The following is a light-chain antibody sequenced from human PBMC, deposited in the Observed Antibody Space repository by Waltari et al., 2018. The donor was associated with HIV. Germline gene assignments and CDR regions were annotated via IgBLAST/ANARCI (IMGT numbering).Light chain of an antibody. Sequence: DIQMTQSPSSLSASVGDRVTITCQASQDISNYLNWYQQKPGKAPKLLIYDASSLETGVPSRFNGSGSGTDFTFTISSLQPEDIATYYCQQYDNLLLAFGGGTKVEIK. CDR2: DAS. CDR1: QDISNY. V-gene: IGKV1-33*01. J-gene: IGKJ4*01. CDR3: QQYDNLLLA.